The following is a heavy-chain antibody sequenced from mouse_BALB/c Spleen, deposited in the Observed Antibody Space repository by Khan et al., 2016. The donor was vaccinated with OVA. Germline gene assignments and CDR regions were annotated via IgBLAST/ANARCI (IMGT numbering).Heavy chain of an antibody. J-gene: IGHJ1*01. D-gene: IGHD1-1*02. CDR2: LGYSGGN. CDR1: GDSITSGY. CDR3: ARWGSPRWYFAV. V-gene: IGHV3-8*02. Sequence: EVQLLESGPSLVKPSQTLSLTCSVSGDSITSGYWNWIRKFPGNKLEYMGYLGYSGGNYSNPSLKSRISITHDTSKTQYYLQFTSMTTEDTATYTCARWGSPRWYFAVWGAGTSVTVSS.